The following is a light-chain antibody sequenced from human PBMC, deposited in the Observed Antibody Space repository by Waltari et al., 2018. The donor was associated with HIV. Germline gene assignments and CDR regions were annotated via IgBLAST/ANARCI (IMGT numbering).Light chain of an antibody. CDR2: DTS. J-gene: IGKJ2*01. CDR1: HSNSKY. CDR3: QQYDSSPYT. Sequence: DIQMTQSPSSLSASVGDRVKITCQASHSNSKYLNWYKHRPGKAPTLLIYDTSNLQAGVSSRFSGSGSGTHFTLTVNNVQPEDFGTYFCQQYDSSPYTFGQGTKL. V-gene: IGKV1-33*01.